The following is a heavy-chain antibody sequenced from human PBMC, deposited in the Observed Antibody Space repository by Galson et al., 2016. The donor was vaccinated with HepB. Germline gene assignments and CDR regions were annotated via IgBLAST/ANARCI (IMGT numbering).Heavy chain of an antibody. CDR1: GGSISGGRYY. J-gene: IGHJ6*03. D-gene: IGHD6-25*01. CDR3: ARPNTSGLYYYYYMDV. V-gene: IGHV4-39*01. CDR2: IYYRGST. Sequence: SETLSLTCTVSGGSISGGRYYWGWIRQSPGKGLEWIGSIYYRGSTYFNPSLKSRVTISVDTSKNQFSLKLSSVTAADTGVYYCARPNTSGLYYYYYMDVWGKGTTVTVSS.